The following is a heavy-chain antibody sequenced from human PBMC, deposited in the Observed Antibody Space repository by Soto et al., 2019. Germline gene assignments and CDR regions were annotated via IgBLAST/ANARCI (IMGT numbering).Heavy chain of an antibody. J-gene: IGHJ4*02. D-gene: IGHD2-8*02. Sequence: GGSLRLSCAASGFTFSSYTMNWVRQAPGKGLEWVSAISGSGGSIYYADSVKGRFTISRDNSKNTLYLQMNSLRAEDTAVYYCAKDRPSMIWWPILEYWGQGTLVTVST. CDR3: AKDRPSMIWWPILEY. CDR1: GFTFSSYT. CDR2: ISGSGGSI. V-gene: IGHV3-23*01.